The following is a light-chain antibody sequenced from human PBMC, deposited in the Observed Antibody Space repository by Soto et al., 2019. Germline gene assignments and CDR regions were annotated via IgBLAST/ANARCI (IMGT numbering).Light chain of an antibody. CDR1: SSDVGGYDY. CDR2: EVT. Sequence: QSVLTQPPSASGSPGQSVTICCTGTSSDVGGYDYVSWYQQHPGKAPKLMIYEVTKRPSGVPDRFSGSKSGNTASLTVSGLQAEDEADYYCSSFAGDINYVFGTGTKLTVL. CDR3: SSFAGDINYV. J-gene: IGLJ1*01. V-gene: IGLV2-8*01.